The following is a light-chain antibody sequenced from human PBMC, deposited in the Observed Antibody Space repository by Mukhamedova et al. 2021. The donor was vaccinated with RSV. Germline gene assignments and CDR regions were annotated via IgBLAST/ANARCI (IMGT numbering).Light chain of an antibody. CDR2: RDF. Sequence: FWYQQKAGQPPSLLIYRDFERPSGVPERFSGSRSGAVVTLIIDEVQADDEAVYYCQSSTSYSYVFGSGTKVSVL. CDR3: QSSTSYSYV. J-gene: IGLJ1*01. V-gene: IGLV3-25*03.